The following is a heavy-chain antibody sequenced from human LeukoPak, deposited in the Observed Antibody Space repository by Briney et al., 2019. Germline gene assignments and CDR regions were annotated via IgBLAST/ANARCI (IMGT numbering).Heavy chain of an antibody. CDR2: TRNKANSYTT. J-gene: IGHJ3*02. Sequence: GGSLRLSCAASGFTFSDHYMDWVGQAPGKRLEWVGRTRNKANSYTTEYAASVKGRFTISRDDSKNSLYLQVNSLKTEDTAVYYCARAAPGTADAFDIWGQGTTVTVSS. V-gene: IGHV3-72*01. CDR1: GFTFSDHY. CDR3: ARAAPGTADAFDI. D-gene: IGHD1-1*01.